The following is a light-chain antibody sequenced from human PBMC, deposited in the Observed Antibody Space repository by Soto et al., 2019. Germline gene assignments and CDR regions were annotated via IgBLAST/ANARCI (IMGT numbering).Light chain of an antibody. CDR3: GTSDSSLTTYV. J-gene: IGLJ1*01. CDR2: ENN. Sequence: QSVLTQPPSVSAAPGQKVTISCSGSSSDIGKYYVSWYYQLPGAAANLLIYENNKRPSGIPARLSGSKSCSTATPGITGLQTGDEDADYCGTSDSSLTTYVFGPGTKLTVL. V-gene: IGLV1-51*02. CDR1: SSDIGKYY.